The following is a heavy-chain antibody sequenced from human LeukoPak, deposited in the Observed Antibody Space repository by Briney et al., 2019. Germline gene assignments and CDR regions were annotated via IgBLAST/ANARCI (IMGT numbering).Heavy chain of an antibody. CDR1: GFTFSSYA. CDR2: MGGSGANT. V-gene: IGHV3-64*02. D-gene: IGHD1-26*01. CDR3: ARDGKAKNDY. J-gene: IGHJ4*02. Sequence: GGSLRLSCAASGFTFSSYAMQWVRQAPDKRLEYVSGMGGSGANTHYADSVKGRFTMSRDNSRDTLYLQMGSMRPEDTAVYYCARDGKAKNDYWGQGTLVTVST.